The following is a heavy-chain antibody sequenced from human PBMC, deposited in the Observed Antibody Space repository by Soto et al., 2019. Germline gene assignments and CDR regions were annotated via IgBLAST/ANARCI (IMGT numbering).Heavy chain of an antibody. Sequence: QVQLVQSGAAVRKPGSSVKVSCKASGGTFTKYAITWVRQAPRQGLEWMGGIVPLPGTTNYAQKFRGRVTNSADESTSTAYLDLSSLGSEDTAVYYCASGGGGRGGSSGWPDYAFDVWGQGTMVIVSS. CDR3: ASGGGGRGGSSGWPDYAFDV. D-gene: IGHD6-19*01. CDR1: GGTFTKYA. J-gene: IGHJ3*01. V-gene: IGHV1-69*01. CDR2: IVPLPGTT.